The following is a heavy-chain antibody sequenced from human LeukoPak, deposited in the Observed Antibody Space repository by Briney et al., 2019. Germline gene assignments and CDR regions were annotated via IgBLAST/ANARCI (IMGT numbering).Heavy chain of an antibody. D-gene: IGHD5-24*01. Sequence: ASVKVSCKASGYTFTGYYMHWVRLAPGQGLEWMGWMNPNTTDTGYAQKFQGRVTMTRDTSISTAYMELSSLRSEDTAVYYCARGVSRWDFFDYWGQGALVTVSS. CDR1: GYTFTGYY. V-gene: IGHV1-8*02. J-gene: IGHJ4*02. CDR3: ARGVSRWDFFDY. CDR2: MNPNTTDT.